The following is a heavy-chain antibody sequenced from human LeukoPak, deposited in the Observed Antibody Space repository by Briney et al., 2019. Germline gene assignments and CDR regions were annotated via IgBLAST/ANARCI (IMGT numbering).Heavy chain of an antibody. Sequence: PSETLSLTCTVSGYSISSGYYWGWIRQPPGKGLEWIGSIYHSGSTYYNPSLKSRVTISVDTSKNQFSLKLSSVTAADTAVYYCARPPYSSSWYPDYFDYWGQGTLVTVSS. D-gene: IGHD6-13*01. CDR3: ARPPYSSSWYPDYFDY. J-gene: IGHJ4*02. V-gene: IGHV4-38-2*02. CDR1: GYSISSGYY. CDR2: IYHSGST.